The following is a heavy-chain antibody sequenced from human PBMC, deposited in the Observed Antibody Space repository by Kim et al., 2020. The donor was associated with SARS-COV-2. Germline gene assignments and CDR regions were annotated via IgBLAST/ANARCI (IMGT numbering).Heavy chain of an antibody. V-gene: IGHV3-7*03. Sequence: GGSLRLSCAASGFTFSSYWMSWVRQAPGKGLEWVANIKQDGSEKYYVDSVKGRFTISRDNAKNSLYLQMNSLRAEDTAVYYCARHYYDSSGPYINWGQGTLVTVSS. CDR3: ARHYYDSSGPYIN. CDR2: IKQDGSEK. D-gene: IGHD3-22*01. CDR1: GFTFSSYW. J-gene: IGHJ4*02.